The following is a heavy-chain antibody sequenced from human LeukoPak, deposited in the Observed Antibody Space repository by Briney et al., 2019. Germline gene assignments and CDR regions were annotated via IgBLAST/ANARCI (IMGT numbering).Heavy chain of an antibody. CDR3: ARSTGYYDSSGYLGDWFDP. J-gene: IGHJ5*02. Sequence: SVKVSCKASGGTFSSYAISWVRQAPGQGLEWMGGIIPIFGTANYAQKFQGRVTITTDESTNTAYMELSSLRSEDTAVYYCARSTGYYDSSGYLGDWFDPWGQGTQVTVSS. V-gene: IGHV1-69*05. CDR2: IIPIFGTA. D-gene: IGHD3-22*01. CDR1: GGTFSSYA.